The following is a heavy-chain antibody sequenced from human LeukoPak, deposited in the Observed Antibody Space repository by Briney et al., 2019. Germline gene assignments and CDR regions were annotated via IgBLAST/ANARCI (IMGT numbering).Heavy chain of an antibody. V-gene: IGHV4-59*01. CDR1: GGSISSYY. CDR2: IYYSGST. D-gene: IGHD1-1*01. J-gene: IGHJ5*02. CDR3: ARTGTTGFTWLDP. Sequence: SETLSLTCTVSGGSISSYYWSWIRQPPGKGLEWIGYIYYSGSTNYNPSLKSRVTISVDTSRNHFSLKLSSVTAADTAVYYCARTGTTGFTWLDPWGQGTLATVSS.